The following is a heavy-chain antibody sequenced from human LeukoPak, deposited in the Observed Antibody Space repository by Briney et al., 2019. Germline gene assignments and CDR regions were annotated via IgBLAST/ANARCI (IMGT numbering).Heavy chain of an antibody. CDR2: TYYRSTWYN. Sequence: SQTLSLTCAISGDSVSSNSVTWNWIRQSPSRGLEWLGRTYYRSTWYNDYAVSVRGRITVNPDTSKNQFSLHLNSETPEDTAVYYCARRLTQYDCFDPWGQGILVTVSS. CDR1: GDSVSSNSVT. CDR3: ARRLTQYDCFDP. J-gene: IGHJ5*02. V-gene: IGHV6-1*01. D-gene: IGHD2-2*01.